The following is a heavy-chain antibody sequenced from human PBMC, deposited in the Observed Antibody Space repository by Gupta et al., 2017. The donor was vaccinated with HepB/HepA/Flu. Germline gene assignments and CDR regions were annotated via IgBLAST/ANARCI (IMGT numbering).Heavy chain of an antibody. CDR2: ISYTEDT. Sequence: QLQLQESGPGLVKPSETLSLTCTVSGGSISSSSYYWEWIRQPPGKGLEWIASISYTEDTYYNPSLKSRVSTPVDTAKNQFSLKLSSVTAADTAVYYCVRRGYGSGRRDPWGQGTLVTVSS. CDR1: GGSISSSSYY. V-gene: IGHV4-39*01. D-gene: IGHD3-10*01. CDR3: VRRGYGSGRRDP. J-gene: IGHJ5*02.